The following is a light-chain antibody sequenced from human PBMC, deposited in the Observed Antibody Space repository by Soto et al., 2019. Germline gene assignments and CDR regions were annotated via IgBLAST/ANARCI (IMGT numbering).Light chain of an antibody. J-gene: IGLJ3*02. CDR1: SSDVGSYNL. CDR2: EGT. CDR3: FSYTASDMWV. Sequence: QSALTQPASVSGSPGQSITIPCTGTSSDVGSYNLVSWFQQHPGKVPKLIIYEGTKRPSGVSDRFSGSKSGNTASLTISGLQAEDEADYYCFSYTASDMWVFGGGTKVTVL. V-gene: IGLV2-23*01.